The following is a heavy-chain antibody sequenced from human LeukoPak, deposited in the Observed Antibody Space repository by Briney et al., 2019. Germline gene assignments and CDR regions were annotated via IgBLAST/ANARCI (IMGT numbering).Heavy chain of an antibody. CDR1: GGSISSYY. CDR3: ARGYCSSTSCHNWFDP. Sequence: PSETLSLTCTVSGGSISSYYWSWIRQPAGKGLEWIGRIYTRGSTNYNPSLKSRVTMSVDTSKNQFSLKLSSVTAADTAVYYCARGYCSSTSCHNWFDPWGQGTLVTVSS. J-gene: IGHJ5*02. V-gene: IGHV4-4*07. D-gene: IGHD2-2*01. CDR2: IYTRGST.